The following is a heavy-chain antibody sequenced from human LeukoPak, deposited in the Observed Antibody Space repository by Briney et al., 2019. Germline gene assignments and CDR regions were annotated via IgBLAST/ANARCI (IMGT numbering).Heavy chain of an antibody. CDR2: IYTSGST. CDR1: GGSISSGSYY. D-gene: IGHD3-3*01. CDR3: AREDTIFGVVHY. V-gene: IGHV4-61*02. Sequence: SETLSLTCTVSGGSISSGSYYWSWIRQPAGKGLEWIGRIYTSGSTNYNPSLKSRVTISVDTSKNQFSLKLSSVTVADTAVYYCAREDTIFGVVHYWGQGTLVTVSS. J-gene: IGHJ4*02.